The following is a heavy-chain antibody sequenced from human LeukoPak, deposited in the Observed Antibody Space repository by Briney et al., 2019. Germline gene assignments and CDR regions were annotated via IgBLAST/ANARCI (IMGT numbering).Heavy chain of an antibody. D-gene: IGHD5-18*01. V-gene: IGHV4-61*05. CDR3: ARGYSYGSIYFDY. CDR1: GGSISSSSYY. Sequence: SETLSLTCTVSGGSISSSSYYWGWIRQPPGKGLEWIGYIYYSGSTNYNPSLKSRVTISVDTSKNQFSLKLSSVTAADTAVYYCARGYSYGSIYFDYWGQGTLVTVSS. J-gene: IGHJ4*02. CDR2: IYYSGST.